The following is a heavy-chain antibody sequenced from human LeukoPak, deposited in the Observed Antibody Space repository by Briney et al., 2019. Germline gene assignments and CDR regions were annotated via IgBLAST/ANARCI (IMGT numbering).Heavy chain of an antibody. CDR3: ATRLGYCTNGVCYYYFDY. J-gene: IGHJ4*02. D-gene: IGHD2-8*01. CDR2: IYYSGST. Sequence: SETLSLTCTVSGGSISSSSYYWGWIRQPPGKGLEWIGSIYYSGSTNYNPSLKSRVTISVDTSKNQFSLKLSSVTAAGTAVYYCATRLGYCTNGVCYYYFDYWGQGTLVTVSS. CDR1: GGSISSSSYY. V-gene: IGHV4-39*07.